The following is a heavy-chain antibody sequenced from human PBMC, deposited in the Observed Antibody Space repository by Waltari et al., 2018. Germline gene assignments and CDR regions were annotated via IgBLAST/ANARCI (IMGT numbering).Heavy chain of an antibody. CDR3: AKDVIAARPGRGFDY. CDR2: ISWNSGSI. CDR1: GFTFDDYA. V-gene: IGHV3-9*01. Sequence: EVQLVESGGGLVQPGRSLRLSCAASGFTFDDYAMHWVRQAPGKGLEWVSGISWNSGSIGYADSVKGRFTISRDNAKNSLYLQMNSLRAEDTALYYCAKDVIAARPGRGFDYWGQGTLVTVSS. J-gene: IGHJ4*02. D-gene: IGHD6-6*01.